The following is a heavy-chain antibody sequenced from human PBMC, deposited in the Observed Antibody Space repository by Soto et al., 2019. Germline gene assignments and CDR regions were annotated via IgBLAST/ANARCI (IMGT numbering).Heavy chain of an antibody. CDR3: AKVRYSSPMGYYYGMDV. Sequence: ASVKVSCKASRVAFSKFIVTWVRQAPGLGLEWVGGIIPIFGTANYAQKFQGRVTITADESTSTSYMEVNNLRSEDTAVYYCAKVRYSSPMGYYYGMDVWGQGTTVTVSS. CDR1: RVAFSKFI. V-gene: IGHV1-69*13. CDR2: IIPIFGTA. D-gene: IGHD6-19*01. J-gene: IGHJ6*02.